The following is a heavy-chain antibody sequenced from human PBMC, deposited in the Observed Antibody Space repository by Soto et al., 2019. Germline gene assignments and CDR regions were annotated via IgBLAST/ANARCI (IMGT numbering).Heavy chain of an antibody. D-gene: IGHD3-22*01. CDR2: ISAYNGNT. V-gene: IGHV1-18*04. CDR3: ALDNYDSSGYYYYGMDV. J-gene: IGHJ6*02. CDR1: GYTFTSYG. Sequence: ASVKVSCKASGYTFTSYGISWVRQAPGQGLEWMGWISAYNGNTNYARKLQGRVTMTTDTSTSTAYMELRSLRSDDTAVYYCALDNYDSSGYYYYGMDVWGQGTTVTVSS.